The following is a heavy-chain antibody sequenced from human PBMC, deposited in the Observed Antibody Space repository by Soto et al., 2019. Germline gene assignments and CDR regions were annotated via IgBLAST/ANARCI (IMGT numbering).Heavy chain of an antibody. Sequence: GGSLRLSCAASGFTFSSYGMHWVRQAPGKGLEWVAVISYDGSNKYYADSVKGRFTISRDNSKNTLYLQMNSLRAEDTAVYYCAKGVTEYYDSSGYYHQFRPIDYWGQGTLVTVSS. V-gene: IGHV3-30*18. D-gene: IGHD3-22*01. CDR2: ISYDGSNK. CDR1: GFTFSSYG. J-gene: IGHJ4*02. CDR3: AKGVTEYYDSSGYYHQFRPIDY.